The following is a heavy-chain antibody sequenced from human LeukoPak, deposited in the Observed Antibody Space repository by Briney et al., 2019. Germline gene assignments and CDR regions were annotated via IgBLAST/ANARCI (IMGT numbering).Heavy chain of an antibody. CDR2: INPSGGST. J-gene: IGHJ4*02. D-gene: IGHD1-26*01. Sequence: GGSVKLSCKASGYTFTSYDMHWVRQSPGHGLEWMGIINPSGGSTRYAQTFQGRVTMTRDTSTHTALMERCVTRSENAAVYYCARKNGIVGAHGPDYWGEGAPVTLS. V-gene: IGHV1-46*01. CDR3: ARKNGIVGAHGPDY. CDR1: GYTFTSYD.